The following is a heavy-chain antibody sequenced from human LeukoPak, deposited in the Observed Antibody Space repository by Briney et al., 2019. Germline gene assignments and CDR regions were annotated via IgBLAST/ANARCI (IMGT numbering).Heavy chain of an antibody. CDR3: ASEGLQGTSIAAAGLYWFDP. Sequence: PSETLSLTCTVSGVSITSGNYYWNWIRQPPGKGLEWIGSIYYSGSTYYNPSLKSRVTISVDTSKNQFSLKLSSVTAADTAVYYCASEGLQGTSIAAAGLYWFDPWGQGTLVTVSS. V-gene: IGHV4-39*07. D-gene: IGHD6-13*01. J-gene: IGHJ5*02. CDR2: IYYSGST. CDR1: GVSITSGNYY.